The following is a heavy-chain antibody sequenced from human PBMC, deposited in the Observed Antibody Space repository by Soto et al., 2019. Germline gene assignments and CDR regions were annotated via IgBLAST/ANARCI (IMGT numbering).Heavy chain of an antibody. CDR2: ISAYNGNT. D-gene: IGHD6-6*01. J-gene: IGHJ4*02. CDR1: GYTFTSYG. CDR3: ARDLKVGDYSSSSGGY. Sequence: ASLKVSCKASGYTFTSYGISWVRQAPGQGLEWMGWISAYNGNTNYAQKLQGRVTMTTDTSTSTAYMELRSLRSDDTAVYYCARDLKVGDYSSSSGGYWGQGTLVTVSS. V-gene: IGHV1-18*01.